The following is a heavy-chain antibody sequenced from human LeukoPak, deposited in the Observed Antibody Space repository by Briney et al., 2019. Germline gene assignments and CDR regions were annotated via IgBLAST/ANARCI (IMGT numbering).Heavy chain of an antibody. J-gene: IGHJ4*02. Sequence: GGSLRLSCAASGFTFSNYWTHWVRQAPGKGLVWVSRINSDGSSTTSADPVKGRFTISRDNAKNTLYLQMNSLRAEDTAVYYCAKGGATVIDYWGQGTLVTVSS. CDR2: INSDGSST. CDR3: AKGGATVIDY. V-gene: IGHV3-74*01. D-gene: IGHD4-17*01. CDR1: GFTFSNYW.